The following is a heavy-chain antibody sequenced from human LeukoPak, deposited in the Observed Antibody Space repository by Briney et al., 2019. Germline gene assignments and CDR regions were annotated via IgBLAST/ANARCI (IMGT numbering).Heavy chain of an antibody. V-gene: IGHV3-20*04. Sequence: PGGSLRLSCAASGFTFDDYGMSWVRQAPGKGLEWVSGINWNGGSTGYADSVKGRFTISRDNAKNSLYPQMNSLRAEDTALYYCAGRGYCSGGSCYSAAFDIWGQGTMVTVSS. J-gene: IGHJ3*02. CDR1: GFTFDDYG. CDR2: INWNGGST. D-gene: IGHD2-15*01. CDR3: AGRGYCSGGSCYSAAFDI.